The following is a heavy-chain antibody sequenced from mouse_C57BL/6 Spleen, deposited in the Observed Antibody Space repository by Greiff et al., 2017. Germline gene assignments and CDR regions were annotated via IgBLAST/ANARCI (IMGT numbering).Heavy chain of an antibody. Sequence: QVQLQQPGAELVKPGASVKMSCKASGYTFTSYWITWVKQRPGQGLECIGDIYPGSGSTNYNEKFKSKATLTVDTSSSTAYMQLSSLTSEDSAVYYCARSDYGSSYGWCAYWGQGTLVTVSA. CDR2: IYPGSGST. J-gene: IGHJ3*01. D-gene: IGHD1-1*01. CDR1: GYTFTSYW. CDR3: ARSDYGSSYGWCAY. V-gene: IGHV1-55*01.